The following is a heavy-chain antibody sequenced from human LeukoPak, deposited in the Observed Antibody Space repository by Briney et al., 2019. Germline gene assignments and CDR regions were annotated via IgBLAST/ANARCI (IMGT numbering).Heavy chain of an antibody. J-gene: IGHJ4*02. CDR2: IKEDGSEK. Sequence: GGSLRLSCAASGFTFSTYWMSWVRQAPGKGLEWVANIKEDGSEKYYGDSVKGRFTISRDNAKNSLYLEMNSLRVEDTAVYYCARDSSGYQWGEGTLVTVSS. V-gene: IGHV3-7*01. CDR1: GFTFSTYW. CDR3: ARDSSGYQ. D-gene: IGHD3-22*01.